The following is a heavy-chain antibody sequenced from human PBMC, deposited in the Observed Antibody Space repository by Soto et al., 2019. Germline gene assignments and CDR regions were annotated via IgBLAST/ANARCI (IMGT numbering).Heavy chain of an antibody. CDR2: IYATGTT. CDR3: VCHGTNTLRDRFYP. V-gene: IGHV4-4*07. CDR1: GASISGFY. D-gene: IGHD1-1*01. J-gene: IGHJ5*02. Sequence: PQTLCVTWTVSGASISGFYWSGCRKSAEKGLEWIGRIYATGTTDYNPSLKSRVMMSVDTSKKQFSLTLRSVTAADTAVYYFVCHGTNTLRDRFYPRGQGTSVTVSS.